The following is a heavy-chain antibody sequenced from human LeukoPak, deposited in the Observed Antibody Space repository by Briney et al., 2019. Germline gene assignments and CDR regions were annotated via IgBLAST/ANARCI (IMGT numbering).Heavy chain of an antibody. CDR2: ISSSGDYI. V-gene: IGHV3-21*01. D-gene: IGHD3-10*01. CDR3: VRDLVRGVHPVFYFDL. CDR1: GFPFSDYS. Sequence: GGSLRLSCAASGFPFSDYSMNWVRQAPGKGLEWVSSISSSGDYIYSADSVKGRFTISRDNAKNSLYLQMTNLSAEDTVVYFCVRDLVRGVHPVFYFDLWGRGTLVTVSS. J-gene: IGHJ2*01.